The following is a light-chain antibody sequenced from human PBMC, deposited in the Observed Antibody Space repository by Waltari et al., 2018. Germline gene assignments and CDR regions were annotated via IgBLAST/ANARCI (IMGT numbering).Light chain of an antibody. CDR2: LTH. CDR3: ATRDEGPTVV. J-gene: IGLJ2*01. CDR1: ISNTGTHY. Sequence: QSVLTQPPSASGTPGQSVTISCSGRISNTGTHYVYWYQQPPGTAPKLLIYLTHQRPSGVPDRFSASKSGTSASLAISGLRFEDEADYYCATRDEGPTVVFGGGTKLTVL. V-gene: IGLV1-47*01.